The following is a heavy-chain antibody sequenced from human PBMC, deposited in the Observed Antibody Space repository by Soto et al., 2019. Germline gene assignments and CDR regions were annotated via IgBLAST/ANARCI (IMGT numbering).Heavy chain of an antibody. CDR1: GYTFTSSG. CDR2: ISTDNGNT. CDR3: VAVDMGDD. J-gene: IGHJ4*02. Sequence: GASVKVSCKASGYTFTSSGISWVRQAPGQGLEWMGWISTDNGNTKYAQHLQGRVSMTTDTSTSTAYMDLRSLRSEDTAVFYCVAVDMGDDWGQGTLVTVSS. D-gene: IGHD5-12*01. V-gene: IGHV1-18*01.